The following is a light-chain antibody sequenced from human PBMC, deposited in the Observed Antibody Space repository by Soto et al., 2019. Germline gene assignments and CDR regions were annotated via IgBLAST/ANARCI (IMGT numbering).Light chain of an antibody. Sequence: DIQMTHSPSSRSASVGDRVTIACRASQGISNYLAWYQQKPGTVPKLLISAASTLQTGVPSRFSGGGSGTDFTLTISSLQPEDVATYYCQKYNSAPWTFGQGTKVDIK. J-gene: IGKJ1*01. V-gene: IGKV1-27*01. CDR3: QKYNSAPWT. CDR2: AAS. CDR1: QGISNY.